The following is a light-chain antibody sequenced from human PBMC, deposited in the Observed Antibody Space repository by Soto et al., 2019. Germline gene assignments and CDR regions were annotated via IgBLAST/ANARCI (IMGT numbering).Light chain of an antibody. CDR3: TSFTNSNTWM. J-gene: IGLJ3*02. Sequence: QSVLTQPASVSGSPGQSITISCTGTTSDIGGYNFVSWFQQHPGTAPKLMIYEVNNRPSGVSDRFSGSKSGNTASLTISGLQAEDEADYYCTSFTNSNTWMFGGGTKLTVL. CDR1: TSDIGGYNF. CDR2: EVN. V-gene: IGLV2-14*01.